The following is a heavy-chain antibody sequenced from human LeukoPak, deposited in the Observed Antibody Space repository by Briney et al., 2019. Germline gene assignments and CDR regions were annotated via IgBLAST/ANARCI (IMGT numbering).Heavy chain of an antibody. V-gene: IGHV4-4*07. D-gene: IGHD5-12*01. J-gene: IGHJ5*02. CDR2: IYTSGDT. CDR1: GGSISSYY. CDR3: AKVGPYIEVDP. Sequence: SETLSLTCTVSGGSISSYYWSWIRQPAGKGLEWIGRIYTSGDTDYNPSLKSRVTISVDTSKNQFSLQLSSLTASDTAVYYCAKVGPYIEVDPWGQGTLVIVSS.